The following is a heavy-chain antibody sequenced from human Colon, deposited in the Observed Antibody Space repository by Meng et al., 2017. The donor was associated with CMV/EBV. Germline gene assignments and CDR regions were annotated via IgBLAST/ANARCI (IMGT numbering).Heavy chain of an antibody. Sequence: ASVQVSCKASGYTFTGYYIHWVRQAPGQGLEWMGWINPKSGDTKFAQMFQGRVSMTRDTSITTAYMEVTRLTSDDTAVYYCVKDRAYGGNSPNDAFDVWGPGTLVTVSS. V-gene: IGHV1-2*02. CDR1: GYTFTGYY. CDR2: INPKSGDT. CDR3: VKDRAYGGNSPNDAFDV. D-gene: IGHD4-23*01. J-gene: IGHJ3*01.